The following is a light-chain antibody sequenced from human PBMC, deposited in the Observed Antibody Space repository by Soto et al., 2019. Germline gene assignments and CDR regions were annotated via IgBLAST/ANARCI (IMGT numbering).Light chain of an antibody. J-gene: IGKJ5*01. CDR2: DAS. CDR1: QSISSS. Sequence: IVLTQSPVTLSLWPGETAILSCGASQSISSSLSWYQQRPGQAPRLLIYDASKRAPGIPTRFSGNGSGTDFTLTISSLEPEDFALYYCQQRSSWITFGQGTRLEIE. V-gene: IGKV3-11*01. CDR3: QQRSSWIT.